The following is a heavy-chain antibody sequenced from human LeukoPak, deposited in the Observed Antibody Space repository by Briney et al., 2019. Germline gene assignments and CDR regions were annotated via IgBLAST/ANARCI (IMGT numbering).Heavy chain of an antibody. Sequence: GGSLRLSCAASGFSFSIYAIHWVRQAPGKGLEYVSAISTDGSRTYYGNSVKGRFTISRDNSENTVYLQMNSLRADDTAVYYCANNWNMDCWGQGTLVTVSS. J-gene: IGHJ4*02. D-gene: IGHD1-1*01. V-gene: IGHV3-64*01. CDR3: ANNWNMDC. CDR2: ISTDGSRT. CDR1: GFSFSIYA.